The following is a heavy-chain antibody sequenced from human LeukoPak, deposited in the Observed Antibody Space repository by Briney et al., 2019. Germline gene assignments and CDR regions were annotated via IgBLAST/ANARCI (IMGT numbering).Heavy chain of an antibody. Sequence: SETLSLTCTVSGGSISSYYWNWIRLPPGKGLEWIGSISYTGSTYYNPSLKTRVTISVDTSNDQFSLRLSSVTAADTALYFCARRAIFGVVKGDWYFDLWGRGTLVTVSS. J-gene: IGHJ2*01. V-gene: IGHV4-39*01. D-gene: IGHD3-3*01. CDR1: GGSISSYY. CDR2: ISYTGST. CDR3: ARRAIFGVVKGDWYFDL.